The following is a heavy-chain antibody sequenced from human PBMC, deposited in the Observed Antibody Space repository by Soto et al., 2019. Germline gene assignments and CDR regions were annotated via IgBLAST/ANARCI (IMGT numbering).Heavy chain of an antibody. Sequence: GGSLRLSCAASGFTFSSYGMHWVRQAPGKGLEWVAVIWYDGSNKYYADSVKGRFTISRDNSKNTLYLQMNSLRAEDTAVYYCAREWELLGHFDYWGQGTLVTVSS. CDR2: IWYDGSNK. J-gene: IGHJ4*02. CDR3: AREWELLGHFDY. V-gene: IGHV3-33*01. D-gene: IGHD1-26*01. CDR1: GFTFSSYG.